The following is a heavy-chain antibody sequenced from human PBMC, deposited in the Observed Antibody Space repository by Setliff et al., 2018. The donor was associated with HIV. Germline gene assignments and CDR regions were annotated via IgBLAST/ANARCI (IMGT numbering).Heavy chain of an antibody. J-gene: IGHJ4*02. Sequence: SETLSLTCAVSGYSISSGYYWGWIRQPPGKGLEWIGSIYHSGNTYYNPSLKSRVTISVDTSKNQFSLKLSSVTAADTAVYYCARDPYCPNTCYEDFTFDSWGQGTLVTVSS. D-gene: IGHD2-8*01. CDR2: IYHSGNT. V-gene: IGHV4-38-2*02. CDR1: GYSISSGYY. CDR3: ARDPYCPNTCYEDFTFDS.